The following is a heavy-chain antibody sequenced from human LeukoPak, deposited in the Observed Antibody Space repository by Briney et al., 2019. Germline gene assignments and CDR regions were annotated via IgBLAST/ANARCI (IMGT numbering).Heavy chain of an antibody. CDR2: IYTSGST. CDR3: AREGHSGFNIDY. J-gene: IGHJ4*02. V-gene: IGHV4-61*02. D-gene: IGHD3-22*01. CDR1: GASISSGSYY. Sequence: SETLSLTCTVSGASISSGSYYWSWIRQPAGKGLEWIGRIYTSGSTNYNPSLKSRVTISVDTSKNQFSLKLSSVTAADTAVYYCAREGHSGFNIDYWGQGTLVTVSS.